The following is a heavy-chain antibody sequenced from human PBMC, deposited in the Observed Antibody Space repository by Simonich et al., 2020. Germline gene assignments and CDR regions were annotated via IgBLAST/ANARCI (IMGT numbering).Heavy chain of an antibody. D-gene: IGHD6-6*01. CDR2: IYYSGST. V-gene: IGHV4-39*01. CDR1: GGSISSSSYY. Sequence: QLQLQESGPGLVKPSETLSLTCTVSGGSISSSSYYWGWIRQPPGKGLECIGSIYYSGSTYHNPSLNSRVTISVDTSKNQFSLKLSSVTAADTAVYYCARWAYSSSYFDYWGQGTLVTVSS. CDR3: ARWAYSSSYFDY. J-gene: IGHJ4*02.